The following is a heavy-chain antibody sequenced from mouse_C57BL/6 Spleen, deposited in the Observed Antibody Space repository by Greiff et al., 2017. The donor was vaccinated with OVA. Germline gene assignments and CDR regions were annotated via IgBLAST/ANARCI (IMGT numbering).Heavy chain of an antibody. Sequence: EVKVLESGGDLVKPGGSLKLSCAASGFTFSSYGMSWVRQTPDKRLEWVATISSGGSYTYYPESVKGQFTISRDEAKNTMYRQKSSLKSEDTAMYYWAKQDVDKGDALDYWGQGTSVTVSS. J-gene: IGHJ4*01. V-gene: IGHV5-6*01. D-gene: IGHD3-3*01. CDR1: GFTFSSYG. CDR3: AKQDVDKGDALDY. CDR2: ISSGGSYT.